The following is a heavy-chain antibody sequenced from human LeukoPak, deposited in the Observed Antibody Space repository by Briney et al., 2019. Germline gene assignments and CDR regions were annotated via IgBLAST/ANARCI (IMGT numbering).Heavy chain of an antibody. V-gene: IGHV3-23*01. J-gene: IGHJ6*03. CDR1: GFTFSSYA. Sequence: PGGSLRLSCAASGFTFSSYAMSWVRQAPGKGLEWVSAISGSGGSTYYADSVKGRFTISRDNSKNTLYLQMNSLRAEDTAVYYCAKQFNSGSSRVGYYYYYMDVWGKGTTVTVSS. CDR3: AKQFNSGSSRVGYYYYYMDV. CDR2: ISGSGGST. D-gene: IGHD1-26*01.